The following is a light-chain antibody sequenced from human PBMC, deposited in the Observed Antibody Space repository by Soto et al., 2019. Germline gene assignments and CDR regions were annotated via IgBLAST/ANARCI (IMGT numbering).Light chain of an antibody. V-gene: IGKV3-20*01. J-gene: IGKJ4*01. CDR3: QQYGDSPVT. CDR1: QSVSSSY. CDR2: GAS. Sequence: EIVLTQSPGTLSLSPGERATLSCRASQSVSSSYLAWYQRKPGQAPRLLIYGASSRATGIPDRFSGSGSGTDFTLTISRLEPEDFAVYYWQQYGDSPVTFGGGTKVEIK.